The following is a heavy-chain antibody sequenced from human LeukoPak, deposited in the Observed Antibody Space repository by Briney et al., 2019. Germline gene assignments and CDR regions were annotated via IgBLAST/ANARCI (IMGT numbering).Heavy chain of an antibody. CDR3: AREANYDFWSGYPGYYFDY. V-gene: IGHV4-31*03. CDR2: IYYSGST. J-gene: IGHJ4*02. Sequence: PSETLSLTCTVSGGSISSGGYYWSWIRQHPGKGLEWIGYIYYSGSTYYNPSLKSRVTISVDTSKNQFSLKLSSVTAADTAVYYCAREANYDFWSGYPGYYFDYWGQGTLVTVSS. D-gene: IGHD3-3*01. CDR1: GGSISSGGYY.